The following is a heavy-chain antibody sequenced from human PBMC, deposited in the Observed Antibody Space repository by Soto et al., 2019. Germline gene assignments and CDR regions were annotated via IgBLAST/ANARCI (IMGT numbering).Heavy chain of an antibody. Sequence: GGSLRLSCAASGFTFSSYGMHWVRQAPGKGLEWVAVIWYDGSNKYYADSVKGRFTISRDNSKNTLYLQMNSLRAEDTAVYYCARDQAELRVLEWPPLRGYFDYWGQGPLVTLAS. CDR2: IWYDGSNK. CDR3: ARDQAELRVLEWPPLRGYFDY. V-gene: IGHV3-33*01. CDR1: GFTFSSYG. J-gene: IGHJ4*02. D-gene: IGHD3-3*01.